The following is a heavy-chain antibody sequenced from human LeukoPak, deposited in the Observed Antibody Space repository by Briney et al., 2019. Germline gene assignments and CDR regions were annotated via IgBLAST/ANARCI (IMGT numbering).Heavy chain of an antibody. J-gene: IGHJ4*02. CDR3: VRSKTYFFEY. Sequence: GGSLRLSCAASGFTFSSYSMNWVRQAPGKGLEWLPYITSSSSNIYYADSVKGRFTISRDNAKNSLYLQMNSLRDEDTALYYCVRSKTYFFEYWGQGALVTVSS. CDR1: GFTFSSYS. CDR2: ITSSSSNI. V-gene: IGHV3-48*02. D-gene: IGHD1-26*01.